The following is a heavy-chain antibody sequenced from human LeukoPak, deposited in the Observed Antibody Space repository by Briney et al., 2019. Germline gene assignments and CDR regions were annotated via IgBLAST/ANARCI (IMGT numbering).Heavy chain of an antibody. J-gene: IGHJ6*02. CDR3: ARAKTKVVVATVYYYYGMDV. CDR2: MNPNSGNT. D-gene: IGHD2-15*01. V-gene: IGHV1-8*01. CDR1: GYTFSSYD. Sequence: ASVKVSCKGSGYTFSSYDINWVRQATEQGLKWIRWMNPNSGNTGYVQKFQGRVTMTRNTSISTAYMELSSLRSDDTAVYCCARAKTKVVVATVYYYYGMDVWGQGTTVTV.